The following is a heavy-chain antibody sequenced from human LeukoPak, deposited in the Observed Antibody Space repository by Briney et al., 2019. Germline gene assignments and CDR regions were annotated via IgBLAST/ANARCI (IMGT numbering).Heavy chain of an antibody. CDR3: ARGVIAAAGDIDY. D-gene: IGHD6-13*01. V-gene: IGHV1-69*04. J-gene: IGHJ4*02. Sequence: ASVKVSCKASGGTFSSYAISWVRQAPGQGLEWMGRIIPILGIANYAQKFQGRVTITADKSTSTAYMELSSLRSEDTAVYYCARGVIAAAGDIDYWGQGTLFTVSS. CDR2: IIPILGIA. CDR1: GGTFSSYA.